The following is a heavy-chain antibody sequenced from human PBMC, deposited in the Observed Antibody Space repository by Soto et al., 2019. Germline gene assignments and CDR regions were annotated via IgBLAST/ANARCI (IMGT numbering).Heavy chain of an antibody. V-gene: IGHV3-30-3*01. CDR1: GLTFSSYA. D-gene: IGHD2-2*01. CDR2: ISYDGGNK. Sequence: GGSLRLSCAASGLTFSSYAMHWVRQAPGKGLEWVAVISYDGGNKYYADSVKGRFTISRDNSKNTLYLQMNSLRTEDAAVYYCARGALVSKWYFDLWGRGTLVTVSS. J-gene: IGHJ2*01. CDR3: ARGALVSKWYFDL.